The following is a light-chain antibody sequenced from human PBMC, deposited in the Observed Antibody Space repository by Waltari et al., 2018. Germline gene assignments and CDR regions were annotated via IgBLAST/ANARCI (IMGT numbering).Light chain of an antibody. J-gene: IGKJ1*01. CDR1: QRVRSSY. Sequence: RQRVRSSYLAGYQQKPGQAPRLLIFGASSRATSIPDRFSGSDSGTDFTLSISRLEPEDFAVYYCQQYGSSPPTFGQGTRVEIK. CDR3: QQYGSSPPT. V-gene: IGKV3-20*01. CDR2: GAS.